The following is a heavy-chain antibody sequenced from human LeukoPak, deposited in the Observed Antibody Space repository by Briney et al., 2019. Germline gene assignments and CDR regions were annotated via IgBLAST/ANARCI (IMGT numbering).Heavy chain of an antibody. CDR3: ARQRKSSEVLRFDS. CDR2: IYYSGST. Sequence: SSETLSLTCSVSGDSLNTYYWTWIRQPPGKGLEWIGYIYYSGSTYYNPSLKSRVTISVDTSKNQFFLNLSSVTAADTAVYYCARQRKSSEVLRFDSWGQGTLVLVSS. CDR1: GDSLNTYY. J-gene: IGHJ4*02. D-gene: IGHD1-26*01. V-gene: IGHV4-59*08.